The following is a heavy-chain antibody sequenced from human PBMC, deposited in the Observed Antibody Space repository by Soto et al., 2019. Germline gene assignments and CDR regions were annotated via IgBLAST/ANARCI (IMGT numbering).Heavy chain of an antibody. V-gene: IGHV1-18*04. CDR3: VREGDLELYFDN. J-gene: IGHJ4*02. CDR1: GYTFTAYG. D-gene: IGHD1-26*01. Sequence: QVQLVQSGPEVKKPGASVKVSCRTSGYTFTAYGIICVRQAPGQGLEWMAWICSDNTETKVDQKFRGRVTMTTDTHTSIAYMVLSSLRSDDTAEYYCVREGDLELYFDNRGKGTLVTVSS. CDR2: ICSDNTET.